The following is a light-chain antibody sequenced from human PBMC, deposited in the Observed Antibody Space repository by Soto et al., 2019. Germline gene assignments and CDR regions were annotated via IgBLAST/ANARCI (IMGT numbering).Light chain of an antibody. J-gene: IGLJ2*01. Sequence: QSALTQPPSASGSPGQSVTISCTGTSSDVGAYNYVSWYQQHPGKAPKLMIYEGSKRPSGVSNRFSGSKSGNTASLTISGLQAEDEADYYCCSYAGSSTVFGGGTKLTVL. V-gene: IGLV2-23*01. CDR2: EGS. CDR1: SSDVGAYNY. CDR3: CSYAGSSTV.